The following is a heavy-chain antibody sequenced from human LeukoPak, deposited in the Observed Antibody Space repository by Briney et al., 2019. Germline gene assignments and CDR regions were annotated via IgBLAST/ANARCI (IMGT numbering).Heavy chain of an antibody. CDR1: GYTFTNYG. Sequence: ASVKVSCKASGYTFTNYGISWVRQAPGQGLEWMGWISAYNGNTNYAQKLQGRVTMTTDTSTTTAYMELRSLRSDDAAVYYCARDSSLIVRALDYWGQGTLVTVSS. D-gene: IGHD3-10*01. CDR2: ISAYNGNT. V-gene: IGHV1-18*01. J-gene: IGHJ4*02. CDR3: ARDSSLIVRALDY.